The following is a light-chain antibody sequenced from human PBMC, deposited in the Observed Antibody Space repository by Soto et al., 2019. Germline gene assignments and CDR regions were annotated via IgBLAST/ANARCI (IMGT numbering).Light chain of an antibody. V-gene: IGLV2-14*01. CDR1: SSDVGAYNH. Sequence: QSALTQPASVSGSPGQSITISCTGTSSDVGAYNHVSWYQQHPGKSPKLIISEVSKRPSGVSNRFSGSKSGNTASLTISGLQAEDEADYYCSSYTTRSTLVFGGGTKLTVL. CDR2: EVS. CDR3: SSYTTRSTLV. J-gene: IGLJ2*01.